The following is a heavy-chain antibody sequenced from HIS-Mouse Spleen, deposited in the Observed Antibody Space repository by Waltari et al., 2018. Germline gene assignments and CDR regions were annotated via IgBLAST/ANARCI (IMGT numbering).Heavy chain of an antibody. V-gene: IGHV4-34*01. CDR1: GGSFSGYY. J-gene: IGHJ4*02. CDR2: INHRGST. D-gene: IGHD5-12*01. CDR3: ARAGKTALVEMATITYAFDY. Sequence: QVQLQKRAAGLLKPSEPLSLTCAVYGGSFSGYYCRWLRQRPGTGLECSGEINHRGSTNYNPSLKSRVTISVDTSKNQFSLKLSSVTAADTAVYYCARAGKTALVEMATITYAFDYWGQGTLVTVSS.